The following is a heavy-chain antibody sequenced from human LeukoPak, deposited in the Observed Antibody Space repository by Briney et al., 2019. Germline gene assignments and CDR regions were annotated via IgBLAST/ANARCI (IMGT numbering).Heavy chain of an antibody. Sequence: SQTLSLTCTVSGDSISSGDYYWRWIRQPPGKGLEWIGYVYYSGSTYYDPSLRSRVTISVDTSKNQFSLKLSSVTAADTAVYYCAAGKGTAMVVYGMDVWGQGTTVTVSS. CDR2: VYYSGST. CDR3: AAGKGTAMVVYGMDV. V-gene: IGHV4-30-4*01. D-gene: IGHD5-18*01. CDR1: GDSISSGDYY. J-gene: IGHJ6*02.